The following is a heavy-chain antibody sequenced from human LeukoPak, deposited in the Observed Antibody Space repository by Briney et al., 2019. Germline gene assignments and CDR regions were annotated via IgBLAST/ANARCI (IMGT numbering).Heavy chain of an antibody. CDR1: GGSISSSSYY. J-gene: IGHJ5*02. V-gene: IGHV4-39*01. D-gene: IGHD2-15*01. CDR3: ASYYTPTGYQTNWFDP. CDR2: IYYSGST. Sequence: SETLSLTCTVSGGSISSSSYYWGWIRQPPGKGLEWIGSIYYSGSTYYNPSLKGRVTISVDTSKNQFSLKLSSVTAADTAVYYCASYYTPTGYQTNWFDPWGQGTLVTVSS.